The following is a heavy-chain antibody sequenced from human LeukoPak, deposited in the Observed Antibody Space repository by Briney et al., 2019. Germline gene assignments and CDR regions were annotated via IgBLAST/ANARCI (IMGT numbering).Heavy chain of an antibody. Sequence: PGGSLRLSCAASGFTFSTYPMHWVRQAPGKGLEYVSAISSNGGSTYYAYSVKGRFTISRDNSKNTLYLQMGSLRAEDMAVYYCARVFGVKGYYTDVWGKGTTVTVSS. CDR3: ARVFGVKGYYTDV. J-gene: IGHJ6*03. CDR2: ISSNGGST. V-gene: IGHV3-64*01. CDR1: GFTFSTYP. D-gene: IGHD3-10*01.